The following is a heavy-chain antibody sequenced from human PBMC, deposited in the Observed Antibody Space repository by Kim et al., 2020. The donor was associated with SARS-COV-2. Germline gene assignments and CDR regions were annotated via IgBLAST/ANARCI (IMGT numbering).Heavy chain of an antibody. V-gene: IGHV4-34*01. CDR2: INHSGST. CDR3: ARVPHYRYSSSWVRGFYFDY. Sequence: SETLSLTCAVYGGSFSGYYWSWIRQPPGKGLEWIGEINHSGSTNYNPSLKSRVTISVDTSKNQFSLKLSSVTAADTAVYYCARVPHYRYSSSWVRGFYFDYWGQGTLVTVSS. CDR1: GGSFSGYY. J-gene: IGHJ4*02. D-gene: IGHD6-13*01.